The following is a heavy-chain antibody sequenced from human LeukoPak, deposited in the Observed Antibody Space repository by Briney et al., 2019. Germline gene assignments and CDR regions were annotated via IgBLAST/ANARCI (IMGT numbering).Heavy chain of an antibody. CDR1: GFTFSSYG. D-gene: IGHD6-19*01. V-gene: IGHV3-23*01. CDR2: ISGSGGST. J-gene: IGHJ4*02. Sequence: GGSLRLSCAASGFTFSSYGMSWVRQAPGKGLEWVSAISGSGGSTYYADSVKGRFTISRDNSKNTLYLQMYSLRAEDTAVYYCAKDRDSSGWYYFDYWGQGTLVTVSS. CDR3: AKDRDSSGWYYFDY.